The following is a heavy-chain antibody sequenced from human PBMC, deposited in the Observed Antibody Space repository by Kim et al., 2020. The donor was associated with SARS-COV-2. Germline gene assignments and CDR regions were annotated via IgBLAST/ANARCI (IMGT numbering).Heavy chain of an antibody. V-gene: IGHV3-23*01. CDR1: GITFTNYA. D-gene: IGHD2-2*01. CDR2: MSADGDST. Sequence: GGSLRLSCAASGITFTNYAMSWVRQAPGKGLEWVSSMSADGDSTYYEDSGKGRFTISRDNSKNTLYLQMNSLRAEDTAIYYCASRNPYCSNSRCFVTPIDYWGQGTLVTVSS. J-gene: IGHJ4*02. CDR3: ASRNPYCSNSRCFVTPIDY.